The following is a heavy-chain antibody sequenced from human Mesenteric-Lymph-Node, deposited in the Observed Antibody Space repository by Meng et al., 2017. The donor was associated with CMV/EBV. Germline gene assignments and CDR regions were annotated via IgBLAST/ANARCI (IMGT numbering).Heavy chain of an antibody. CDR1: GLNVSRSH. J-gene: IGHJ4*02. CDR2: LYSGNGA. D-gene: IGHD3-10*01. V-gene: IGHV3-53*01. Sequence: GESLKISCAASGLNVSRSHLSWVRQAPGKGLEWVSVLYSGNGAYYADSVKGRFTISRDNAQKSLYLQMDSLRAEDTAVYYCVRWGVSWGIDYWGQGTLVTVSS. CDR3: VRWGVSWGIDY.